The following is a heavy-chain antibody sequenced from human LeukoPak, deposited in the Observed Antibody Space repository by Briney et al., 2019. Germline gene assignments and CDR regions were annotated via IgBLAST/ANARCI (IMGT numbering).Heavy chain of an antibody. Sequence: ASETLSLTCTVSGGSISSGGYYWSWIRQHPGKGLEWIGYIYYSGSTYYNPSLKSRVTLSIDTSKNQFSVRLSSVTAADTAIYYCAREDTSMDDAFDIWGLGTAVTVSS. V-gene: IGHV4-31*03. CDR2: IYYSGST. D-gene: IGHD2/OR15-2a*01. J-gene: IGHJ3*02. CDR1: GGSISSGGYY. CDR3: AREDTSMDDAFDI.